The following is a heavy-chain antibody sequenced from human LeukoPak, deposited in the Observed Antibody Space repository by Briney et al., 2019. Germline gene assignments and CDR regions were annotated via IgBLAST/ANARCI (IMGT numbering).Heavy chain of an antibody. CDR1: GYTFTDYY. V-gene: IGHV1-2*02. J-gene: IGHJ5*02. D-gene: IGHD4-17*01. Sequence: ASVKVSCKASGYTFTDYYIHWVRQAPGQGLEWMGRINPNSGDTIYVQNFQGRVAMTRDTSISTAYMELSRLRFDDAAVYYCARTPDYGVTTWGQGTLVTVSS. CDR2: INPNSGDT. CDR3: ARTPDYGVTT.